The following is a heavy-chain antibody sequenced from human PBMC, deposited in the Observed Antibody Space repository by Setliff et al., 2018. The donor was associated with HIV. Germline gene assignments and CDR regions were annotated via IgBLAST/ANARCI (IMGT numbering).Heavy chain of an antibody. CDR3: ARAQMHRGVVAWSLYYFDY. CDR2: IYESAYS. Sequence: PSETLSLTCIVSGGSMDNYYWNWVRQTPGKGLEWIGYIYESAYSHYTVSLRSRVTISMDTSKNQFSLTLRSVTAADRVVYYCARAQMHRGVVAWSLYYFDYWGQGALVTVSS. V-gene: IGHV4-59*01. J-gene: IGHJ4*02. D-gene: IGHD3-10*01. CDR1: GGSMDNYY.